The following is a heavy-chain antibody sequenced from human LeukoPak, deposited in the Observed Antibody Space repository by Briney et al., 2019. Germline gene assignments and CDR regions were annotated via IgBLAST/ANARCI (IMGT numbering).Heavy chain of an antibody. CDR2: ISGSGGST. CDR1: GFPLSSYS. J-gene: IGHJ4*02. Sequence: PGGSLRLSCAASGFPLSSYSINWVRQAPGKGLEWVSAISGSGGSTYYADSVKGRFTISRDNSKNTLYLQMNSLRAEDTAVYYCAKDGKQSITIFGVVIEGPPPYLFDYWGQGTLVTVSS. CDR3: AKDGKQSITIFGVVIEGPPPYLFDY. D-gene: IGHD3-3*01. V-gene: IGHV3-23*01.